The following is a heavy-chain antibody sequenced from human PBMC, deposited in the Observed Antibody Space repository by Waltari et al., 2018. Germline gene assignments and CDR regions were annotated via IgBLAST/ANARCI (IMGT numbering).Heavy chain of an antibody. V-gene: IGHV4-59*01. CDR2: IYYSGST. D-gene: IGHD5-18*01. CDR3: ARADTAMVKFNAFDI. Sequence: VQLQESGPGLVKPSETLSLTCTVSGGSISSYYWSWIRQPPGKGLGWIGYIYYSGSTNYNPSLKGRVTISVDTSKNQFSLKLSSVTAADTAVYYCARADTAMVKFNAFDIWGQGTMVTVSS. CDR1: GGSISSYY. J-gene: IGHJ3*02.